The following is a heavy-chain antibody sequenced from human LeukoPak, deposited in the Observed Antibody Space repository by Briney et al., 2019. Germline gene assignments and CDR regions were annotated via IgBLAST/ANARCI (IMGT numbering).Heavy chain of an antibody. CDR2: ISYDGSNK. V-gene: IGHV3-30*04. CDR1: GFTFSSYA. Sequence: GRSLRLSCAASGFTFSSYAMRWVRQAPGKGLEWVAVISYDGSNKYYADSEKGRFTISRDNSKNTLYLQMNSLRAEDTAVYYCASHKGSGIVATITGRGWFDPWGQGTLVTVSS. J-gene: IGHJ5*02. D-gene: IGHD5-12*01. CDR3: ASHKGSGIVATITGRGWFDP.